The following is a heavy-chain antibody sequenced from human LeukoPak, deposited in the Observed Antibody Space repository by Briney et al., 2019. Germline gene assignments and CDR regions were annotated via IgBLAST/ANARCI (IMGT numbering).Heavy chain of an antibody. J-gene: IGHJ4*02. V-gene: IGHV4-34*01. CDR3: ARSSVWSGCPFDY. CDR2: INHSGST. D-gene: IGHD3-3*01. Sequence: KPSETLSLTCAVYGGSFSGYYWSWIRQPPGKGLEWIGEINHSGSTNYNPSLKSRVTISVDTSKNQFSLKLSSVTAADTAVYYCARSSVWSGCPFDYWGQGTLVTVSS. CDR1: GGSFSGYY.